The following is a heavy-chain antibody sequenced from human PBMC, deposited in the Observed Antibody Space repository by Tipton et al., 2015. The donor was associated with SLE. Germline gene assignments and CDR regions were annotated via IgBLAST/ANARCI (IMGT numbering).Heavy chain of an antibody. D-gene: IGHD2-15*01. CDR2: MNPNSGNT. Sequence: QSGPEVKKPGASVKVSCKASGYTFTSYDINWVRQATGQGLEWMGWMNPNSGNTGYAQKFQGRVTMTRNTSISTAYMELISLRSEDTAVYYCARGDGYCSGGSCYSSYYYGMDVWGQGTTVTVSS. V-gene: IGHV1-8*01. J-gene: IGHJ6*02. CDR3: ARGDGYCSGGSCYSSYYYGMDV. CDR1: GYTFTSYD.